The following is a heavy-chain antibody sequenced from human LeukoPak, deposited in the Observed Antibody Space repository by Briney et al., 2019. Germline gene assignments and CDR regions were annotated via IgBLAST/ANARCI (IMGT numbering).Heavy chain of an antibody. D-gene: IGHD3-22*01. J-gene: IGHJ4*02. CDR3: ARDPTAYYDSSGYYLNTIDY. V-gene: IGHV3-66*01. Sequence: GGSLRLSCAASGFTVSSNYMNWVRQAPGKGLEWVSVIYSGGSTYYTDSVKGRFTISRDNSKNTLYLQMNSLRVEDTAVYYCARDPTAYYDSSGYYLNTIDYWGQGTLVTVSS. CDR1: GFTVSSNY. CDR2: IYSGGST.